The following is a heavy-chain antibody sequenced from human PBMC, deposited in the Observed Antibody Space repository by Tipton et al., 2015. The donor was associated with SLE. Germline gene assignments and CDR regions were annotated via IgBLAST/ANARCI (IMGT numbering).Heavy chain of an antibody. CDR3: ARGGWQQLAYFDY. Sequence: PRLSCAASGFTFSDYYMRWIRQAPGKGLEWVSYISSSSSYTNYADSVQGRFTISRDNAKNSLYLQMNSLRAEDTAVYYCARGGWQQLAYFDYWGQGTLVTVSS. D-gene: IGHD6-13*01. CDR2: ISSSSSYT. J-gene: IGHJ4*02. V-gene: IGHV3-11*06. CDR1: GFTFSDYY.